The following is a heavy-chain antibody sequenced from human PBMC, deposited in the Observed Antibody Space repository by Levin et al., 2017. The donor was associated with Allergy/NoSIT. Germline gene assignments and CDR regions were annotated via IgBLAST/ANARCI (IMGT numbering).Heavy chain of an antibody. Sequence: SGPTLVKPTQTLTLTCTFSGFSLSTSGVGVGWIRQPPGKALEWLALIYWDDDKRYSPSLKSRITITKDTSKNQVVLTMTNMDPVDTAIYYCAHRPWSGGYGGYWGQGTLVTVAA. D-gene: IGHD3-3*01. CDR1: GFSLSTSGVG. J-gene: IGHJ4*03. CDR3: AHRPWSGGYGGY. CDR2: IYWDDDK. V-gene: IGHV2-5*02.